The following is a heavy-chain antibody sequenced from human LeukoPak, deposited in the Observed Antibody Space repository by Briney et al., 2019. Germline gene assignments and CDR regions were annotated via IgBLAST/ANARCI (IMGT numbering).Heavy chain of an antibody. CDR1: GGSISSYY. V-gene: IGHV4-59*08. Sequence: SETLSLTCTVSGGSISSYYWSWIRQPPGKGLEWIGYIYYSGSTNYNPSLKSRVTISVDTSKNQFSLKLSSVTAADTAVYYCATNWNDAWENYFDYWRQGTLVTVSS. CDR3: ATNWNDAWENYFDY. J-gene: IGHJ4*02. CDR2: IYYSGST. D-gene: IGHD1-1*01.